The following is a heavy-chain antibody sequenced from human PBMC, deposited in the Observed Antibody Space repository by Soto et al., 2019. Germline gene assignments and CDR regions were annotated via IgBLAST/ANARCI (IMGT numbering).Heavy chain of an antibody. V-gene: IGHV3-23*01. CDR3: AKGGGLYSAHAMDV. Sequence: GSLRLSCAASGFTFSSYAMSWVRQAPGKGLEWVSAISGSGGSTYYADSVKGRFTISRDNSKITLYLQMNSLRAEDTAVYYCAKGGGLYSAHAMDVWGQGTTVTVSS. CDR1: GFTFSSYA. CDR2: ISGSGGST. J-gene: IGHJ6*02. D-gene: IGHD3-10*01.